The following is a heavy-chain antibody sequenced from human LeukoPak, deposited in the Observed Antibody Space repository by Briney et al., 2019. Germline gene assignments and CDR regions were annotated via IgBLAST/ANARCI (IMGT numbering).Heavy chain of an antibody. V-gene: IGHV3-9*01. CDR3: AKGLSGSYFRYYFDY. D-gene: IGHD1-26*01. Sequence: GRSLRLSCAASGFTFAEYTMHWVRHAPGKGLEWVLGISWNSGSIGYADSVKGRFTIYRDTAKNSLYLQMNSLRAEDTALYYCAKGLSGSYFRYYFDYWGRGTLVTVSS. CDR1: GFTFAEYT. CDR2: ISWNSGSI. J-gene: IGHJ4*02.